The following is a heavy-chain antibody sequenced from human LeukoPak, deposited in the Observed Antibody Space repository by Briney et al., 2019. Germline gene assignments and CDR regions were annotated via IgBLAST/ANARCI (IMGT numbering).Heavy chain of an antibody. D-gene: IGHD6-13*01. CDR3: ARDRGIAAAGRSNYFYY. Sequence: PGGSLRLSCAASGFTFSSYSMNWVRQAPGKGLEWVSSISSSSSYIYYADSVKGRFTISRDNAKNSLYLQMNSLRAEDTAVYYCARDRGIAAAGRSNYFYYCGQGTLITVSS. J-gene: IGHJ4*02. V-gene: IGHV3-21*01. CDR2: ISSSSSYI. CDR1: GFTFSSYS.